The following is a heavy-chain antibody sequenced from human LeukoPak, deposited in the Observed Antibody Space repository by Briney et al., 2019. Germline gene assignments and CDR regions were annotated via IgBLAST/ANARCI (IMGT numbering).Heavy chain of an antibody. V-gene: IGHV4-59*01. CDR1: GGSISRYY. J-gene: IGHJ4*02. Sequence: PSETLSLTCTVSGGSISRYYWSWIRQPPGKGLEWIGYIHYSGSTNYNPSLKSRVTISVDTSKNQFSLKLSSVTAADTAVYYCARGEGHGSYYFDFWGQGTLVTVSS. D-gene: IGHD1-26*01. CDR2: IHYSGST. CDR3: ARGEGHGSYYFDF.